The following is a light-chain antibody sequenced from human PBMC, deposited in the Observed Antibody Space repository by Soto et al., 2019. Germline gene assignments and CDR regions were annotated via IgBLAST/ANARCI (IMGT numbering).Light chain of an antibody. CDR3: QQSYSARYT. J-gene: IGKJ2*01. CDR1: QNIRNY. V-gene: IGKV1-39*01. Sequence: DIQMTQSPSSLSASVGDRVTISCRTTQNIRNYLNWYQQKPGKAPEVLIYAATSLQSGVPSRFSGSGSGTDFSLTISSLQPEDFATYYCQQSYSARYTFGQGTRLEIK. CDR2: AAT.